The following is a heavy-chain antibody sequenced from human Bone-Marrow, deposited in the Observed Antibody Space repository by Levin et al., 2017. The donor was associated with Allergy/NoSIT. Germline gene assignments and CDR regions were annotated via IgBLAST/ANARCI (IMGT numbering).Heavy chain of an antibody. CDR3: AKALLRGYSGYDLKRGPGLDY. J-gene: IGHJ4*02. CDR1: GFTFSSYG. CDR2: ISYDGSNK. Sequence: GGSLRLSCAASGFTFSSYGMHWVRQAPGKGLEWVAVISYDGSNKYYADSVKGRFTISRDNSKNTLYLQMNSLRAEDTAVYYCAKALLRGYSGYDLKRGPGLDYWGQGTLVTVSS. D-gene: IGHD5-12*01. V-gene: IGHV3-30*18.